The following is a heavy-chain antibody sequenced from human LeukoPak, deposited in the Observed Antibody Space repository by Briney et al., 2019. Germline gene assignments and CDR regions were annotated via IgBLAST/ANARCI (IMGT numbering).Heavy chain of an antibody. J-gene: IGHJ4*02. CDR1: GGSISSSSYY. D-gene: IGHD3-22*01. CDR3: VRQPLTVGYLFRYFDY. CDR2: IYYSGST. Sequence: SETLSLTCTVSGGSISSSSYYWGWIRQPPGKGLEWIGSIYYSGSTYYNPSLKSRVTIPVDTSKNQFSLKLSSVTAADTAVYYCVRQPLTVGYLFRYFDYWGQGTLVTVSS. V-gene: IGHV4-39*01.